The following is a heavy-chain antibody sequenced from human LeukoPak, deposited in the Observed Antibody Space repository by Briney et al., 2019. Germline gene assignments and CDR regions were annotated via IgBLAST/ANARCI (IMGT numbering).Heavy chain of an antibody. CDR3: ARVRRGTALSFDY. V-gene: IGHV4-39*01. CDR2: IYYSGNT. J-gene: IGHJ4*02. Sequence: SETLSLTCIVSGGSISTSAYYWGWIRQPPGEGLQWIGSIYYSGNTYYNSSLKSRVTISVDTSTSQFSLRPSSVTAADTAVYYCARVRRGTALSFDYWGQGTLVTVSS. CDR1: GGSISTSAYY. D-gene: IGHD1-1*01.